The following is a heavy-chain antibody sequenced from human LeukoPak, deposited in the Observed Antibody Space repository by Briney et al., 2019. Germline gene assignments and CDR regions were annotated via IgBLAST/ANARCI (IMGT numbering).Heavy chain of an antibody. D-gene: IGHD2-2*01. Sequence: ASVKVSCKASGYTFTGYYMHWVRQAPGQGLEWMGRINPNSGGTNYAQKFQGRVTMTRDTSISTAYMELSRLRSDDTAVYYCARGVVVVPAAADYWGQGTLVTASS. CDR3: ARGVVVVPAAADY. J-gene: IGHJ4*02. CDR2: INPNSGGT. CDR1: GYTFTGYY. V-gene: IGHV1-2*06.